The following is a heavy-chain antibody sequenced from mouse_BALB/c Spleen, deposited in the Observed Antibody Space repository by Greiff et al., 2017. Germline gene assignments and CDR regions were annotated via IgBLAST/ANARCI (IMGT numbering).Heavy chain of an antibody. CDR1: GFTFSSYY. D-gene: IGHD3-3*01. Sequence: EVMLVESGGGLVKLGGSLKLSCAASGFTFSSYYMSWVRQTPEKRLELVAAINSNGGSTYYPDTVKGRFTISRDNAKNTLYLQMSSLKSEDTALYYCARLGQGVFAYWGQGTLVTVSA. V-gene: IGHV5-6-2*01. CDR2: INSNGGST. CDR3: ARLGQGVFAY. J-gene: IGHJ3*01.